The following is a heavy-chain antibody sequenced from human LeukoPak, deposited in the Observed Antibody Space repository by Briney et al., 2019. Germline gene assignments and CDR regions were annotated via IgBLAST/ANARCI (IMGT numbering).Heavy chain of an antibody. CDR2: IYSGGST. D-gene: IGHD1-1*01. CDR3: ARGYNYNGGGFHFDY. J-gene: IGHJ4*02. CDR1: GFTVSSNY. V-gene: IGHV3-53*01. Sequence: PGGSLRLSCAASGFTVSSNYMSWVRQAPGKGLEWVSVIYSGGSTYYADSVKGRFTISRDNSKNTLYLQMNSLRAEDTAVYYCARGYNYNGGGFHFDYWGQGTLVTVSS.